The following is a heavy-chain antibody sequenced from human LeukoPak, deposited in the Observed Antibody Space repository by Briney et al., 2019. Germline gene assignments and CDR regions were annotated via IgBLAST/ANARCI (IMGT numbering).Heavy chain of an antibody. CDR2: LYHSGST. CDR3: ATLLSDYGAHYFDY. Sequence: PSETLSLTCAVSGSSISSGYFWGWIRPPPGKGLEGIGNLYHSGSTYYNPSLKRRVAISLDTSKTQFSLKLSSVTAADTALYYCATLLSDYGAHYFDYWGQGVLVTVSS. V-gene: IGHV4-38-2*01. CDR1: GSSISSGYF. D-gene: IGHD4-17*01. J-gene: IGHJ4*02.